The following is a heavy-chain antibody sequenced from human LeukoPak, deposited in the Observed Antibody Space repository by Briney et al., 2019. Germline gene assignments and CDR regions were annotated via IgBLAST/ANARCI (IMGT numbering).Heavy chain of an antibody. CDR1: GFTFSGYT. J-gene: IGHJ4*02. CDR3: AKDGGLWVSAHWGDS. CDR2: ITTSDGNT. Sequence: GGSLRLSCAASGFTFSGYTMSWVRQAPGKGVEWVSTITTSDGNTYYADSVKGRFTVSRDNSKNTLFLQMNSLRAEDTAVYYCAKDGGLWVSAHWGDSWGRGTLVTVSS. D-gene: IGHD7-27*01. V-gene: IGHV3-23*01.